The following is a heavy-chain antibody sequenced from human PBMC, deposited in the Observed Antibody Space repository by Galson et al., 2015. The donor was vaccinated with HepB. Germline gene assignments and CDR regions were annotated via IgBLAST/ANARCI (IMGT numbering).Heavy chain of an antibody. V-gene: IGHV4-39*07. CDR1: GGSISSSSYY. Sequence: ETLSLTCTVPGGSISSSSYYWGWIRQPPGKGLEWIGSIYYSGSTYYNPSLKSRVTISVDTSKNQFSLKLSSVTAADTAVYYCASNRDGYFGFDYWGQGTLVTVSS. CDR3: ASNRDGYFGFDY. CDR2: IYYSGST. D-gene: IGHD5-24*01. J-gene: IGHJ4*02.